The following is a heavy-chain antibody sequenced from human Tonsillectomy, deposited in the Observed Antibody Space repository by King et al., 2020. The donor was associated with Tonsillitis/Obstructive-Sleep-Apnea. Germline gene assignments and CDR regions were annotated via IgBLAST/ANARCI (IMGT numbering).Heavy chain of an antibody. CDR2: INHSGST. Sequence: HVQLQQWGAGLLKPSETLSLTCAVSGGSFSIYYWSWIRQPPGKGLEWIGEINHSGSTNYNPSLKSRVTISAETSKKQFSLKLRSVTAADTAVYYCARLIVLPSVVDPAAIRPYCYGMDVWGQGTTVTVSS. CDR1: GGSFSIYY. D-gene: IGHD2-2*02. J-gene: IGHJ6*02. CDR3: ARLIVLPSVVDPAAIRPYCYGMDV. V-gene: IGHV4-34*01.